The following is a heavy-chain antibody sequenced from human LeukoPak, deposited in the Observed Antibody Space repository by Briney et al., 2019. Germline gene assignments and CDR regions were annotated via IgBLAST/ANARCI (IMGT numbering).Heavy chain of an antibody. J-gene: IGHJ4*02. CDR3: ARSLWPADY. Sequence: AGSLRLSCAASGFTFSDYWMSWVRQAPGKGLEWVADIKQDGSDKKYVDSVKGRFTISRDNAKKSLYLQMDSLRAEDTAVYYCARSLWPADYWGQGTLVTVSS. V-gene: IGHV3-7*01. D-gene: IGHD3-10*01. CDR2: IKQDGSDK. CDR1: GFTFSDYW.